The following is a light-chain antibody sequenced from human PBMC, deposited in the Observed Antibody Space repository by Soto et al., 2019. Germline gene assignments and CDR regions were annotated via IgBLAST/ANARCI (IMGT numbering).Light chain of an antibody. Sequence: QPVLTQPPSVSGAPGQTVTISCTGTSSNIGSRVDVHWYQHLPGTAPKLLIYSNNQRPSGVPDRFSGSKSGTSASLAISGLQSEDEADYYCAAWDDSLNGPVFGGGTKLTVL. CDR1: SSNIGSRVD. V-gene: IGLV1-44*01. CDR3: AAWDDSLNGPV. CDR2: SNN. J-gene: IGLJ3*02.